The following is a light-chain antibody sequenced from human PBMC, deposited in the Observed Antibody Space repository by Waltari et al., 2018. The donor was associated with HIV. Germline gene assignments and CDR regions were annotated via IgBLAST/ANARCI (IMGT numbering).Light chain of an antibody. J-gene: IGLJ2*01. Sequence: SALTQPASVSGSPGQSITISCLGASSDIGRFDYVSWYQKHPYKAPKLILYDVTYRPSGVSGRFSGSRSGSMASLTISGLQPEDEADYFCCSYSDSGTILFGGGTRVTVL. CDR1: SSDIGRFDY. CDR3: CSYSDSGTIL. CDR2: DVT. V-gene: IGLV2-14*03.